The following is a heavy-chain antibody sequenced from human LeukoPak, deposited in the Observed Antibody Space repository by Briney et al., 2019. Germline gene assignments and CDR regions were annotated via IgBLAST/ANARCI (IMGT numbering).Heavy chain of an antibody. V-gene: IGHV1-46*01. CDR2: INPSGGST. CDR1: GYTFTSYY. D-gene: IGHD6-13*01. CDR3: ARDFLETGYSREEDY. J-gene: IGHJ4*02. Sequence: EASVKVSCKASGYTFTSYYMHWVRQAPGQGLEWMGIINPSGGSTSYAQKFQGRVTMTRDTSTSTVYMELSSLRSEDTAVYYCARDFLETGYSREEDYWGQGTLVTVSS.